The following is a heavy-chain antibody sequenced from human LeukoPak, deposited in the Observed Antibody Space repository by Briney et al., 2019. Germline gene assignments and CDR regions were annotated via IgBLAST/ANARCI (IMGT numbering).Heavy chain of an antibody. CDR2: INPSSGAT. Sequence: ASVKVSCKASGYTFSGYYIHWVRQAPGQGLEWMGWINPSSGATRYAQKFQDRVIMSSDTSITTAYMDLSRLRSDDTAVYYCTKDQGIAVAGTDWGQGTMVTVSS. J-gene: IGHJ3*01. D-gene: IGHD6-19*01. CDR3: TKDQGIAVAGTD. CDR1: GYTFSGYY. V-gene: IGHV1-2*02.